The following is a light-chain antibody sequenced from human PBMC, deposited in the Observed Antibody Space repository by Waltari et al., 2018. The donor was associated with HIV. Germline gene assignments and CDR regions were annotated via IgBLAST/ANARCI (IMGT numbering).Light chain of an antibody. CDR3: QQYYSTPNT. CDR1: QSVLYSSNNKNY. J-gene: IGKJ2*01. V-gene: IGKV4-1*01. Sequence: DIEMTQSPDSLAVSLGERATINCKSSQSVLYSSNNKNYLAWYQQKPGQPPNLLIYWASTRESGVPDRFSGSGSGTDFTLTISSLQAEDVAVYYCQQYYSTPNTFGQGTKLEIK. CDR2: WAS.